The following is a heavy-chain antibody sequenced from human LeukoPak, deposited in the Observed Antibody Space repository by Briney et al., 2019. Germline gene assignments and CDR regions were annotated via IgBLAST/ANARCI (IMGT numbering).Heavy chain of an antibody. V-gene: IGHV3-23*01. D-gene: IGHD5-12*01. Sequence: GGSLRLSCAASGFTFSSYAMRWVRQAPGKGLEGVSSMSGSGGSTYYGDSVKGRFTVSRDNSKNTLYVQMNSLRAEDTAVYYCAKAREYSGYDWDYWGQGTLVTVSS. CDR3: AKAREYSGYDWDY. CDR2: MSGSGGST. CDR1: GFTFSSYA. J-gene: IGHJ4*02.